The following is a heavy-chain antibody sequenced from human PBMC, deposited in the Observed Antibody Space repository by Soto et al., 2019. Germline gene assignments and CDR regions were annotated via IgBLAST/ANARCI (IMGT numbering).Heavy chain of an antibody. Sequence: ASVKVSCKASGYTFTSYDISWVRQAPGQGLEWMGWISAYNGNTNYAQKLQGRVTMTTDTSTSTAYMELRSLRSDDTAVYYCAASIVVVPAAPSCAFDIWGQGTMVTVSS. CDR1: GYTFTSYD. J-gene: IGHJ3*02. D-gene: IGHD2-2*01. CDR3: AASIVVVPAAPSCAFDI. CDR2: ISAYNGNT. V-gene: IGHV1-18*01.